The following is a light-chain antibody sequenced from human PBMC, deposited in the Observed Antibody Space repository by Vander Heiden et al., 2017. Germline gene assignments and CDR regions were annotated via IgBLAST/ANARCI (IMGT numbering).Light chain of an antibody. Sequence: QSVLTQPPYASGSPGQRVTISCSGSCSNMGSTSVHWYQQLPGTAPKLLFSVNDRRPSGVPARFSCSNSGASASLAISGLRSVDEAGYDCAAWDDGLSGRDVFGTGTKLTVL. CDR1: CSNMGSTS. CDR3: AAWDDGLSGRDV. CDR2: VND. V-gene: IGLV1-47*01. J-gene: IGLJ1*01.